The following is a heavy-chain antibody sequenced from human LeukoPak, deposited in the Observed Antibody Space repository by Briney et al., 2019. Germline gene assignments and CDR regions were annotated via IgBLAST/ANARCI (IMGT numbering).Heavy chain of an antibody. CDR2: ISCYNGDT. Sequence: ASVTVSCKASGYTFTHHGISWVRQAPGQGLEWMAWISCYNGDTHYAQKFQGRVTLTTDTSTTTAFMELRSLRSDDTAMYYCARDPTNTSGRYAYFDSWGQGTLVTVSS. CDR1: GYTFTHHG. CDR3: ARDPTNTSGRYAYFDS. J-gene: IGHJ4*02. D-gene: IGHD6-19*01. V-gene: IGHV1-18*01.